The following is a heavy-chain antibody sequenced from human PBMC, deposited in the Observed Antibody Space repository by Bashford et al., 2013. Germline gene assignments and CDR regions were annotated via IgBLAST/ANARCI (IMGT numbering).Heavy chain of an antibody. Sequence: GSLRLSCEGSGLSFSEGWMNWVRQTPGKGLEWVGRIKSKSAGGTIEYAAPVKGRFTISRDDSKNMAYLQMNSLRTEDTATYYCAHRRRASKYYFDYWGQGTLVTVSS. V-gene: IGHV3-15*01. CDR1: GLSFSEGW. CDR3: AHRRRASKYYFDY. CDR2: IKSKSAGGTI. J-gene: IGHJ4*02.